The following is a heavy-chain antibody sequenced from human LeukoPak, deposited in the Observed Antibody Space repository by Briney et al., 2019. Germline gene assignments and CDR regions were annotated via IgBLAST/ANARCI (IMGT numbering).Heavy chain of an antibody. D-gene: IGHD2/OR15-2a*01. CDR2: IYTSGST. CDR1: GGSISSYY. Sequence: SETLSLTCTVSGGSISSYYWSWIRQPAGKGLEWIGRIYTSGSTNYNPSLKSRVTMPVDTSKNQFSLKLSSVPAADTAVYYCAREGTTAPNWFDPWGQGTLVTVSS. CDR3: AREGTTAPNWFDP. J-gene: IGHJ5*02. V-gene: IGHV4-4*07.